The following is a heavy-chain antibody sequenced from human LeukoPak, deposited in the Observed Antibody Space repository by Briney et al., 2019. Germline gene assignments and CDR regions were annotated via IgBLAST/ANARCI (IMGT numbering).Heavy chain of an antibody. CDR3: ATRPGSDYYDSSGYYADY. CDR1: GYTFTSSE. D-gene: IGHD3-22*01. CDR2: MNPNSGNT. Sequence: ASVKVSCKASGYTFTSSEINWVRQATGQGLEWMGWMNPNSGNTGYAQKFQGRVTMTRNTSRSTAYMELSSLRSADTALYYCATRPGSDYYDSSGYYADYWGEGTLVTVSS. V-gene: IGHV1-8*01. J-gene: IGHJ4*02.